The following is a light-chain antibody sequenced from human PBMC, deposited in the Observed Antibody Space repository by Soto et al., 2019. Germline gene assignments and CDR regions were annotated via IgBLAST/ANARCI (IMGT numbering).Light chain of an antibody. Sequence: EIVLTQSPGTLSLSPGERATLSCRASQSVSNSYLAWYQQKPGQAPRLLIDGASSRATGIPDRFSGSGSGTDFTLTISRLEPEDFAMYYCQHYCTFPQFTFGPVTKVDIK. CDR1: QSVSNSY. J-gene: IGKJ3*01. CDR3: QHYCTFPQFT. CDR2: GAS. V-gene: IGKV3-20*01.